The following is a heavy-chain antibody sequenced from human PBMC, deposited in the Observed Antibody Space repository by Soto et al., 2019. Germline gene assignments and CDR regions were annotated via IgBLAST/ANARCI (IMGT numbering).Heavy chain of an antibody. J-gene: IGHJ4*02. Sequence: QLQLQESGPGLVKPSETLSLTCTVSGGSISSSSYYWGWIRQPPGKGLEWIGSIYYSGSTYYNPPLKSRVTISVDTSKNQFSLKLSSVTAADTAVYYCARSRHYGDYSFDYWGQGTLVTVSS. V-gene: IGHV4-39*01. CDR2: IYYSGST. CDR1: GGSISSSSYY. CDR3: ARSRHYGDYSFDY. D-gene: IGHD4-17*01.